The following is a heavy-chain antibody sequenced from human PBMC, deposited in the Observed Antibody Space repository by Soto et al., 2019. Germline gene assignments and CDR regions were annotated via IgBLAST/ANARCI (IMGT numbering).Heavy chain of an antibody. Sequence: GGSLRLSCAASGFTFSSYAMSWVRQAPGKGLEWVSAISGSGGSTYYADSVKGRFTISRDNSKNTLYLQMNSLRAEDTAVYYCAKDFMSEQGRITMIVVVSYYFDYWGQGTLVTVSS. J-gene: IGHJ4*02. V-gene: IGHV3-23*01. CDR2: ISGSGGST. D-gene: IGHD3-22*01. CDR3: AKDFMSEQGRITMIVVVSYYFDY. CDR1: GFTFSSYA.